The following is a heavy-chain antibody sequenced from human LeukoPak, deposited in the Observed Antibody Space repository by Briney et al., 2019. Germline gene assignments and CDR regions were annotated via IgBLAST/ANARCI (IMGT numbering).Heavy chain of an antibody. V-gene: IGHV4-30-4*01. J-gene: IGHJ4*02. D-gene: IGHD6-13*01. CDR2: IYYSGST. CDR3: ARRIAAAGTARPFDY. CDR1: GGSISSGDYY. Sequence: PSETLSLTCTVSGGSISSGDYYWRWIRQPPGKGLEWIGYIYYSGSTYYNPSLKSRVTISVDTSKNQFSLKLSSVTAADTAVYYCARRIAAAGTARPFDYWGQGTLVTVSS.